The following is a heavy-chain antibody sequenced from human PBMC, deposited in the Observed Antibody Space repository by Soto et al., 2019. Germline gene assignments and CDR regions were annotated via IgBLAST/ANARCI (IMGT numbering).Heavy chain of an antibody. Sequence: QVQLVESGGGVVQPGGSLRLSCAASGFSFSDHGMHWVRQVPDKGLEWVAVISHDGITKYYADSLKGRFTISRDNSNNTVFLQMNGLSAEDAAVYSCTKDREATALSLDYWGQGTRVTVSS. V-gene: IGHV3-30*18. J-gene: IGHJ4*02. CDR3: TKDREATALSLDY. CDR1: GFSFSDHG. CDR2: ISHDGITK. D-gene: IGHD5-18*01.